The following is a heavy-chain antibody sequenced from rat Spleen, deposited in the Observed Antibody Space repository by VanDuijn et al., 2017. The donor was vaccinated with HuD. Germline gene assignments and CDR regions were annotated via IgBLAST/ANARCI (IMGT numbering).Heavy chain of an antibody. V-gene: IGHV5-31*01. CDR2: ITNTGGNT. CDR1: GFTFNNYW. D-gene: IGHD1-4*01. Sequence: EVQLVESGGGLVQPGRSLKLSCAASGFTFNNYWMTWIRQAPGKGLEWVASITNTGGNTYYPDSVRGRFAISRDDAKSTLYLQMDSLKSEDTATYYCARQGYPGTPHYVMDAWGQGASVTVSS. J-gene: IGHJ4*01. CDR3: ARQGYPGTPHYVMDA.